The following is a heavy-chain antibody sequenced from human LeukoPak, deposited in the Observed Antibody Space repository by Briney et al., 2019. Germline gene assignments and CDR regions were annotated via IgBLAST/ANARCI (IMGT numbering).Heavy chain of an antibody. Sequence: SVKVSCTASGGTFISYAISWVRQAPGQGLEWMGGIIPIFGTANYAQKFQGRVTITADESTSTAYMELSSLRSEDTAVYYCARRRHYYDSSGYYLDYWGQGTLVTVSS. V-gene: IGHV1-69*01. D-gene: IGHD3-22*01. J-gene: IGHJ4*02. CDR2: IIPIFGTA. CDR3: ARRRHYYDSSGYYLDY. CDR1: GGTFISYA.